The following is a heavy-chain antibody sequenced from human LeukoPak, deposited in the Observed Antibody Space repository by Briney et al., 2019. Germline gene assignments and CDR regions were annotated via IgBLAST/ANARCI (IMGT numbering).Heavy chain of an antibody. J-gene: IGHJ4*02. CDR1: GFTFDDYT. D-gene: IGHD6-19*01. V-gene: IGHV3-43*01. CDR3: AKNSGIAVAGPIDY. CDR2: ISWDGGST. Sequence: GGSLRLSCAASGFTFDDYTMHWVRQAPGKGLEWVSLISWDGGSTYYADSVKGRFTISRDNSKNSLYLQMNSLRTEDTALYYCAKNSGIAVAGPIDYWGQGTLVTVSS.